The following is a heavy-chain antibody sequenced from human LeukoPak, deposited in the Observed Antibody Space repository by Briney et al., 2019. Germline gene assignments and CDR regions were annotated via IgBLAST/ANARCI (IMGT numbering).Heavy chain of an antibody. D-gene: IGHD3-10*01. CDR2: ISNSGGST. Sequence: GSLRPSCAASGFTFSSYAMSWVRQAPGKGLEGVSTISNSGGSTYYADSVKGRFTISRDNSKSTLYLQMSSLRAEDTAVYYCAKGGDSGSYHKEFDYWGQGTLVTVSS. V-gene: IGHV3-23*01. CDR1: GFTFSSYA. J-gene: IGHJ4*02. CDR3: AKGGDSGSYHKEFDY.